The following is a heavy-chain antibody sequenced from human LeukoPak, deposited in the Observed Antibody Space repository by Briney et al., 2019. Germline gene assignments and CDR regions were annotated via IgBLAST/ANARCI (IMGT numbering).Heavy chain of an antibody. Sequence: GGSLRLSCAASGFTFSSYAMSWVRQAAGKGLEWVSAISGSGGSTYYADSVKGRFTISRDNSKNTLYLQMNSLRAEVTAVYYCAKDLMRAYGSGSYYFDYWGQGTLVTVSS. D-gene: IGHD3-10*01. V-gene: IGHV3-23*01. J-gene: IGHJ4*02. CDR2: ISGSGGST. CDR1: GFTFSSYA. CDR3: AKDLMRAYGSGSYYFDY.